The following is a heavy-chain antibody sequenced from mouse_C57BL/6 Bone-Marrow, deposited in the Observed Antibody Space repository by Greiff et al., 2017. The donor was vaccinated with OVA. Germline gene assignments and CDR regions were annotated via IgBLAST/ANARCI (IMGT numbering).Heavy chain of an antibody. CDR3: ARATVVAHDY. D-gene: IGHD1-1*01. CDR1: GFTITDYY. J-gene: IGHJ2*01. V-gene: IGHV14-2*01. CDR2: IDPEDGGT. Sequence: VQLQQSGAELVKPGASVKLSCTASGFTITDYYMHWVKQRPEQGLEWIGSIDPEDGGTKYAPKFQGKATITADTSSNTAYLQLSSLTSEDTAVYYCARATVVAHDYWGQGTTLTVSA.